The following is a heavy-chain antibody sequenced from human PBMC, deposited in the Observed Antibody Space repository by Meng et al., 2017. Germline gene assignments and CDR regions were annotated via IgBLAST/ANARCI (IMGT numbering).Heavy chain of an antibody. Sequence: GESLKISCAASGFTFSSYAMHWVRQAPGKGLEWVAVISYDGSNKYYADSVKGRFTISRDNSKNTLYLQMNSLRAEDTAVYYCARKVIITGERARYFDYWGQGTLVTVSS. V-gene: IGHV3-30*04. D-gene: IGHD3-10*01. CDR1: GFTFSSYA. CDR2: ISYDGSNK. J-gene: IGHJ4*02. CDR3: ARKVIITGERARYFDY.